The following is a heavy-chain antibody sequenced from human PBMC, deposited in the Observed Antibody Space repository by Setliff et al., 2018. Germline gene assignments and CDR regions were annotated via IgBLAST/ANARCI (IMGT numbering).Heavy chain of an antibody. V-gene: IGHV1-18*01. CDR3: ARQDSGWFDY. J-gene: IGHJ4*02. D-gene: IGHD5-12*01. CDR1: GYTFRNYA. Sequence: ASVKVSCKASGYTFRNYAFAWVRQAPGQGLEWVGWISVYNGDTNYAQKFQGRVTLTTDTSTSTAYMELRSLTSDDSAFYYCARQDSGWFDYWGQGTLVTVSS. CDR2: ISVYNGDT.